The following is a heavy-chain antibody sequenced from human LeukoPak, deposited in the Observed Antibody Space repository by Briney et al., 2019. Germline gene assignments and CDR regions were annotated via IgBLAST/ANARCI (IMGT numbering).Heavy chain of an antibody. CDR2: ISSSSSTI. CDR3: VRLMYSSGWHWFDP. J-gene: IGHJ5*02. CDR1: GFTFSSYS. V-gene: IGHV3-48*01. Sequence: PGGSLRLSCAASGFTFSSYSMNWVRQAPGKGLEWVSYISSSSSTIHYADSVKGRFTISRDNSKNTLYLQMSSLRAEDTAVYYCVRLMYSSGWHWFDPWGQGTLVTVSS. D-gene: IGHD6-19*01.